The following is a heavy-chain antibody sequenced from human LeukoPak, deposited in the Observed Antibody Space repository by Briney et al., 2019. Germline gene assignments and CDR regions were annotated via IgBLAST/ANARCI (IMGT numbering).Heavy chain of an antibody. Sequence: GGSLRLSCAASGFIFSIYDMHWVRQAPGKGLQWVAFITYNGSKKHYADSVQGRCNISRDNSKNTLYLQLNSLRPEDTAVFFCYQGFLSWGQGALLTV. V-gene: IGHV3-30*02. CDR3: YQGFLS. D-gene: IGHD2-2*01. J-gene: IGHJ5*02. CDR1: GFIFSIYD. CDR2: ITYNGSKK.